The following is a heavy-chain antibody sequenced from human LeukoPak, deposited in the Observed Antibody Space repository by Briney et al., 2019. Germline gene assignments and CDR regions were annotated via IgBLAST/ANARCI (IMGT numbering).Heavy chain of an antibody. D-gene: IGHD2-2*01. CDR3: ARGSSTHGEYYFDY. CDR1: GFTFNSYW. J-gene: IGHJ4*02. CDR2: IMKDGGDK. Sequence: GGSLRLSCAASGFTFNSYWMTWVRQAPGKGLEWVANIMKDGGDKQYVDSVKGRFTISRDNAKNSLYLQMNSLRAEDTAVYYCARGSSTHGEYYFDYWGQGTLVTVSS. V-gene: IGHV3-7*01.